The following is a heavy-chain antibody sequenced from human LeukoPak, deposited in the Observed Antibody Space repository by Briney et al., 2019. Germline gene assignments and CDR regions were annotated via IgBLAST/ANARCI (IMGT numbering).Heavy chain of an antibody. CDR3: ATVRLVVVITAGDAFDI. J-gene: IGHJ3*02. D-gene: IGHD3-22*01. Sequence: ASVKVSCKVSGYTLTELSMHWVRQAPGKGLEWMGGFDPEDGETIYAQKFQGRVTMTEDTSTDRAYMELSSLRSEDTAVYYCATVRLVVVITAGDAFDIWGQGTVVTVSS. CDR2: FDPEDGET. V-gene: IGHV1-24*01. CDR1: GYTLTELS.